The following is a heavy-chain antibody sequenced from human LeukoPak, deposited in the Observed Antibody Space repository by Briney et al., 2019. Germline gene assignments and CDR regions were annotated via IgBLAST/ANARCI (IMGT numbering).Heavy chain of an antibody. J-gene: IGHJ4*02. CDR1: GFHFSTYS. Sequence: GGSLRLSCAVSGFHFSTYSMNWVRRAPGKGLEWVSSIYITSSGPYTYYADSVKGRFTISRDTSKNTLYLRMNSLRAGDTAVYYCARDSSGSRPNYWGQGILVTVSS. CDR3: ARDSSGSRPNY. V-gene: IGHV3-21*04. D-gene: IGHD3-10*01. CDR2: IYITSSGPYT.